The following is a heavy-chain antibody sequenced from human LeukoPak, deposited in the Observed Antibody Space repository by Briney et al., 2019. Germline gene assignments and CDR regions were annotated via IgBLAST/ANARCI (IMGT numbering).Heavy chain of an antibody. Sequence: GGSLRLACAVSGFTFSREWMRWVRHAAGKGLVWVSRINSDGSTTNYADSVKGRFSISRDNAKNTLYLQMSSLRAEDTAVYYCARALGSSSDYWGQGTLVTVSS. V-gene: IGHV3-74*01. J-gene: IGHJ4*02. CDR2: INSDGSTT. D-gene: IGHD1-26*01. CDR3: ARALGSSSDY. CDR1: GFTFSREW.